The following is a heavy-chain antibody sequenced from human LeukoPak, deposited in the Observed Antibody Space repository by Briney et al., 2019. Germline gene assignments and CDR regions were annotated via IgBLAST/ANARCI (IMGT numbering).Heavy chain of an antibody. CDR1: GFTFSSYG. D-gene: IGHD6-25*01. V-gene: IGHV3-23*01. CDR3: AKGPPGLPDY. CDR2: SSGSGGST. J-gene: IGHJ4*02. Sequence: GGTLRLSCAASGFTFSSYGMSWVRQAPGKGLEWVSASSGSGGSTYYADSVKGRFTISRDNSKNTLYLQMNSLRAEATAVYYCAKGPPGLPDYWGQGTLVTVSS.